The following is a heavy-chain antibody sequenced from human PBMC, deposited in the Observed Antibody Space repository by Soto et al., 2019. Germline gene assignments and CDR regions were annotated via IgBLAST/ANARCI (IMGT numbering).Heavy chain of an antibody. J-gene: IGHJ4*02. V-gene: IGHV3-30*18. D-gene: IGHD2-21*02. Sequence: QVQLVESGGGVVQPGRSLRLSCAASGFTFSSYGMHWVRQAPGKGLEWVAVISYDGSNKYYADSVKSRFTVSRDKSKNTLYLQVNSLRAEDTAVYYCAKDKVPVVVTAPFDYWGQGTLVTVSS. CDR1: GFTFSSYG. CDR3: AKDKVPVVVTAPFDY. CDR2: ISYDGSNK.